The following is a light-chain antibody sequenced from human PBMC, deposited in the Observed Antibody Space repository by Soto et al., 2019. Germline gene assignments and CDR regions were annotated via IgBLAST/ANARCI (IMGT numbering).Light chain of an antibody. J-gene: IGLJ1*01. Sequence: QSALTQPPSASGSPGQSVTISCTGTSSDVGGYNYVSWYQQHPGKAPQLMIYEVSKRPSGVPDRFSGSKSGNTASLTVSGLQAEDEADYYCSSYAGSDYVFGTGTKLTVL. CDR3: SSYAGSDYV. V-gene: IGLV2-8*01. CDR2: EVS. CDR1: SSDVGGYNY.